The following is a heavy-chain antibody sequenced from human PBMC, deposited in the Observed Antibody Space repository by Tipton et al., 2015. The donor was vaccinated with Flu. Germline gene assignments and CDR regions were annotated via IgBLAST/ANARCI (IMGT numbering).Heavy chain of an antibody. V-gene: IGHV4-4*07. CDR3: ARSGSCHHYYFDL. D-gene: IGHD1-26*01. CDR1: GGSLSSYF. Sequence: TLSLTCTVSGGSLSSYFWSWIRQPAGKGLEWIGRIYPSGNTNYNPSLQSRVTMSVDTSRNQFSLSLTSVTAADAAIYYCARSGSCHHYYFDLWGRGTLVSVSS. J-gene: IGHJ2*01. CDR2: IYPSGNT.